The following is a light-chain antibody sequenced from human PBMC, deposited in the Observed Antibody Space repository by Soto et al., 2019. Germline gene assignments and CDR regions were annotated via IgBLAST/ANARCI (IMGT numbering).Light chain of an antibody. CDR3: QQFNSYPPT. J-gene: IGKJ5*01. Sequence: AIQLTQSPSSLSASVGDRVTIPGRASRGIGSALAWYQKKPGKAPKLLIYDASSLESGVPSRFSGSGSGTDFTLTISSLQPEDFATYYCQQFNSYPPTFGQGTRLEIK. CDR2: DAS. V-gene: IGKV1-13*02. CDR1: RGIGSA.